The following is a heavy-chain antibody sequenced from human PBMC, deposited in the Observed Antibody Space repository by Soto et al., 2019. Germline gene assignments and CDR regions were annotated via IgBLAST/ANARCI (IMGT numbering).Heavy chain of an antibody. D-gene: IGHD6-13*01. CDR2: IIPMFRTA. CDR3: ATDQQPKRGGYYYYYAMDV. Sequence: QVQLVQSGAEVKKPGSSVKVSCKASGGTFSTYAINWVRQAPGQGLEWMGGIIPMFRTAEDAQQFQGRVTITADEPTSTAYMELSSLRSEDTAVYYCATDQQPKRGGYYYYYAMDVWGQGTTVTVSS. CDR1: GGTFSTYA. J-gene: IGHJ6*02. V-gene: IGHV1-69*01.